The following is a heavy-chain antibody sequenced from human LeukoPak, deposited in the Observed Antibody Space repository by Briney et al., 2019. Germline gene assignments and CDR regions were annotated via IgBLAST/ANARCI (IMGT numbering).Heavy chain of an antibody. Sequence: GGSLRLSCTASGFTFGDYAMSWVRQAPGKGLEWVGFIRSKAYGGTTEYVASVKGRFTISRDDSKSIAYLQMNSLKTEDTAVYYCTRDGGYCSGGSCYVVDYWGQGTLVTVSS. V-gene: IGHV3-49*04. CDR2: IRSKAYGGTT. D-gene: IGHD2-15*01. CDR3: TRDGGYCSGGSCYVVDY. J-gene: IGHJ4*02. CDR1: GFTFGDYA.